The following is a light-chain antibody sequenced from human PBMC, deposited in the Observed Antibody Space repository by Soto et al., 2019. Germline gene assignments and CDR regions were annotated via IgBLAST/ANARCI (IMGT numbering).Light chain of an antibody. CDR3: CSYAGSYTWV. CDR1: SSNIGDNP. J-gene: IGLJ3*02. CDR2: IND. V-gene: IGLV1-44*01. Sequence: QSVLTQPPSASGTPGQRITISCSGSSSNIGDNPVNWYQQLPGAAPKLLIYINDQRPSGVPDRFSGSKSGTSASLAISGLQPEDEADYYCCSYAGSYTWVFGGGTKLTVL.